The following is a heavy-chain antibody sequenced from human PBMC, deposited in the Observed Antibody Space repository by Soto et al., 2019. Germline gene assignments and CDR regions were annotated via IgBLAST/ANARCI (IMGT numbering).Heavy chain of an antibody. J-gene: IGHJ5*02. CDR3: AGYCSSTSCSGSSWFDH. CDR1: GGSISSGGYS. D-gene: IGHD2-2*01. CDR2: IYHSGST. Sequence: PSETLSLTCAVSGGSISSGGYSWSWIRQPPGKGLEWIGYIYHSGSTYYNPSLKSRVTISVDRSKNQFSLKLSSVTAADTAVYYCAGYCSSTSCSGSSWFDHWGQGTLVTVSS. V-gene: IGHV4-30-2*01.